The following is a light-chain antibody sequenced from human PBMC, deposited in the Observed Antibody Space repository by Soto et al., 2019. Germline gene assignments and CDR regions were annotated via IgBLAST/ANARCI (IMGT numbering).Light chain of an antibody. Sequence: EIVLTQSPATLSSFPGDRVTLSCRASQYINTRLAWYQHRPGQAPRLLIYQTSNRATDIPDRFSGSGSGIDFALTISRLEPEDFAVYYCQKYGDSSITFGQGTRLEN. V-gene: IGKV3-20*01. CDR2: QTS. CDR3: QKYGDSSIT. CDR1: QYINTR. J-gene: IGKJ5*01.